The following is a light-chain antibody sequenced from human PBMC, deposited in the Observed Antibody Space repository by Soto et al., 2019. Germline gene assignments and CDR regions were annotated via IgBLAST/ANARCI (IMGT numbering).Light chain of an antibody. J-gene: IGLJ1*01. CDR1: SSDVGDKY. Sequence: QSVLTQPASVSGSPGQSITISCTGTSSDVGDKYVAWYQQHPGKAPRLMIYDVSKRPSGVPDRFSGSKSGNTASLTISGLQAEDEADYYCCSYVGNYIYVFGTGTKVTVL. CDR2: DVS. V-gene: IGLV2-11*01. CDR3: CSYVGNYIYV.